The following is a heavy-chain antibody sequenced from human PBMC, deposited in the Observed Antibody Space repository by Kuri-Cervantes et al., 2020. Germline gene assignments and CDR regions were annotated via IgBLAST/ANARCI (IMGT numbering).Heavy chain of an antibody. CDR3: AREREIYSGSYYYYGMDV. CDR2: IYTSGST. J-gene: IGHJ6*02. Sequence: SETLSLTCTVSGGSISSGSYYWSWIRQPAGKGLEWIGRIYTSGSTNYNPSLKSRVSISVDTSKNQFSLKLSSVTAADTAVYYCAREREIYSGSYYYYGMDVWGQGTTVTVSS. CDR1: GGSISSGSYY. D-gene: IGHD1-26*01. V-gene: IGHV4-61*02.